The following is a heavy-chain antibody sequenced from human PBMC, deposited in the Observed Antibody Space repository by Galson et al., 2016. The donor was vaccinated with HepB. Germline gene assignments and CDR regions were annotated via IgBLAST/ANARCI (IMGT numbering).Heavy chain of an antibody. CDR1: GFAFSEYD. V-gene: IGHV3-13*01. CDR3: AVIAVAGGTSDY. Sequence: SLRLSCAASGFAFSEYDIHWVRQAAGIGLEWVSAMDILGDGYYSDSVKGRFTISRENAKSSLYLHMNSLRAEDTALYYCAVIAVAGGTSDYWGQGTLVTVSS. D-gene: IGHD6-19*01. J-gene: IGHJ4*02. CDR2: MDILGDG.